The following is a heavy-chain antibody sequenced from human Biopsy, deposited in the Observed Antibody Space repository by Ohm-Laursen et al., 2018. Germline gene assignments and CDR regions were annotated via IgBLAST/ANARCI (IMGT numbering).Heavy chain of an antibody. CDR3: ATKLTGYFHH. D-gene: IGHD3-9*01. J-gene: IGHJ1*01. Sequence: SVKVSCKSPEGTSSNYGVNWVRQAPGQGLEWLGGNIPILGTGNYAQKFQDRVTVAADTSTSTATMELRSLRSDDTAVYYCATKLTGYFHHWGQGTLVIVSS. CDR2: NIPILGTG. V-gene: IGHV1-69*06. CDR1: EGTSSNYG.